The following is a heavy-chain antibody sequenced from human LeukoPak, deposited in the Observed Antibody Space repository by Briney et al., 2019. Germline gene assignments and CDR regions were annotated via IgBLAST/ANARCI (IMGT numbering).Heavy chain of an antibody. V-gene: IGHV1-18*01. Sequence: ASVKVSCKASGYSFTSYAITWVRQAPGQGLEWMGWISGSNGNTNYAQKFQGRVTMTRNTSISTAYMELSSLRSEDTAVYYCARAGLLWFGELTYYMDVWGKGTTVTISS. D-gene: IGHD3-10*01. CDR3: ARAGLLWFGELTYYMDV. CDR2: ISGSNGNT. CDR1: GYSFTSYA. J-gene: IGHJ6*03.